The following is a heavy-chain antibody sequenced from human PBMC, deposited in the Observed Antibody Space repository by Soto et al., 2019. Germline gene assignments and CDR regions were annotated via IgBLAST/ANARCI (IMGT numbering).Heavy chain of an antibody. Sequence: ASVKXSCKASGYTFTSYDINWVRQATGQGLEWMGWMNPNSGNTNYAQKFQGRVTMTRNTSMSTAYMELRSLRSDDTAVYYCARDGVDTATGYYYGMDVWGQGTTVTVSS. D-gene: IGHD5-18*01. CDR2: MNPNSGNT. CDR1: GYTFTSYD. J-gene: IGHJ6*02. V-gene: IGHV1-8*01. CDR3: ARDGVDTATGYYYGMDV.